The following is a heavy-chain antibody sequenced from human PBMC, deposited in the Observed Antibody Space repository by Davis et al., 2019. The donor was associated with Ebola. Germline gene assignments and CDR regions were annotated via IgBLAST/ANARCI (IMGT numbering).Heavy chain of an antibody. Sequence: SQTLSLTCAISGDRVSSKIAAWNWIRQSTSRGLEWLGRTYLRSTWYTDYAVSLKGRITLNTDTSKNLFSLHLTSVTPEDTAVYYCVKSYYVDYFDLWGQGTMVTVSS. D-gene: IGHD3-10*01. J-gene: IGHJ3*01. CDR1: GDRVSSKIAA. CDR2: TYLRSTWYT. V-gene: IGHV6-1*01. CDR3: VKSYYVDYFDL.